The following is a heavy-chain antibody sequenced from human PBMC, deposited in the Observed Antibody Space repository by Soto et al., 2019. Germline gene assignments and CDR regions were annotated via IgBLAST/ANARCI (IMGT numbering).Heavy chain of an antibody. D-gene: IGHD4-17*01. Sequence: EVRLVETGGGLIQPGGSLRLSCAASGFSVSNNYMIWVRQAPGKGLEWVSVIYTGGSTYYADSVKGRFTISRDTSKNTLYLQMNSLRAEDTAVYYCVRTPPGGDYGYFDYWGQGTLVTVSS. CDR2: IYTGGST. J-gene: IGHJ4*02. CDR1: GFSVSNNY. V-gene: IGHV3-53*02. CDR3: VRTPPGGDYGYFDY.